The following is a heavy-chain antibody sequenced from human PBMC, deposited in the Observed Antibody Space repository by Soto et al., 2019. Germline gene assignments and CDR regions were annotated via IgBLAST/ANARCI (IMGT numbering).Heavy chain of an antibody. D-gene: IGHD3-10*01. CDR3: ARRQYYGSGSYYPIYYYGMDV. J-gene: IGHJ6*02. CDR2: IYPGDSDT. Sequence: GESLKISCKGSGYSFTSYWIGWVRQMPGKGLEWMGIIYPGDSDTRYSPSFQGQVTISADKSISTAYLQWSSLKAPDTAMYYCARRQYYGSGSYYPIYYYGMDVWGQGTTVTVSS. V-gene: IGHV5-51*01. CDR1: GYSFTSYW.